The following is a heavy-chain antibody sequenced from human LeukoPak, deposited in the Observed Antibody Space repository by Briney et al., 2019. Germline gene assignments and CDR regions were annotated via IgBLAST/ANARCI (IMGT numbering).Heavy chain of an antibody. Sequence: PGRSLRLSCAASGFTFSSYAMHWVRQAPGKGLEWVAVISYDGSNKYYADSVKGRFTISRDNSKNTLYLQMNSLRAEDTAVYYCARDPRYYDILTGYAYWGQGTLVTVSS. J-gene: IGHJ4*02. CDR2: ISYDGSNK. CDR3: ARDPRYYDILTGYAY. CDR1: GFTFSSYA. D-gene: IGHD3-9*01. V-gene: IGHV3-30-3*01.